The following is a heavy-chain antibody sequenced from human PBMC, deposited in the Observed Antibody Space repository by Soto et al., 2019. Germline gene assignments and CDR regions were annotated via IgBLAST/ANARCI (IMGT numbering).Heavy chain of an antibody. CDR1: GFTFSSYS. J-gene: IGHJ3*02. D-gene: IGHD3-22*01. Sequence: PVGSLRLSCAASGFTFSSYSMNWVRQAPGKGLEWVSSISSSSSYIYYADSVKGRFTISRDNAKNSLYLQMNSLRAEDTAVYYCARDLAYYYDSSGRIDAFDIWGQGTMVTVSS. V-gene: IGHV3-21*01. CDR2: ISSSSSYI. CDR3: ARDLAYYYDSSGRIDAFDI.